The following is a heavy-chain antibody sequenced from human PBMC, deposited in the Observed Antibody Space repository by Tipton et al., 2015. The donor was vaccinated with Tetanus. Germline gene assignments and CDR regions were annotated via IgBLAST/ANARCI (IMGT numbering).Heavy chain of an antibody. J-gene: IGHJ4*02. D-gene: IGHD3-10*02. V-gene: IGHV1-18*01. Sequence: QLVQSGAEVKKPGASVKVSCKASGYTFTSYGVSWVRQAPGQGLEWMGWISADNGHTSSEQRFQDRVTMTTDTSTNTAYMELRSLTSDDTALYYCARSRGPMMIGVFDFWGQGTQVTVSS. CDR3: ARSRGPMMIGVFDF. CDR2: ISADNGHT. CDR1: GYTFTSYG.